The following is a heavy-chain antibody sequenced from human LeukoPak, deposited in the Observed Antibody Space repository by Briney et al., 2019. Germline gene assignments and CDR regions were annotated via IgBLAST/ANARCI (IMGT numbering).Heavy chain of an antibody. CDR1: GGTFSSYA. D-gene: IGHD1-26*01. CDR3: AKRLGPTSGSYDWFDP. J-gene: IGHJ5*02. Sequence: ASVKVFCKASGGTFSSYAISWVRQAPGQGLEWMGGIIPIFGTANYAQKFQGRVTITTDESTSTAYMELSSLRSEDAAVYYCAKRLGPTSGSYDWFDPWGQGTLVTVSS. CDR2: IIPIFGTA. V-gene: IGHV1-69*05.